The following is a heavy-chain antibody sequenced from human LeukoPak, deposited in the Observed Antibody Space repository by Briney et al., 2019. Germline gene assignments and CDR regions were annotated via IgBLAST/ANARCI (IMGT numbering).Heavy chain of an antibody. V-gene: IGHV4-61*01. CDR3: VRDLVATIDHYYYGMDV. CDR2: IYYSGRT. D-gene: IGHD5-12*01. Sequence: PSETLSLTCTVSGGSVSGSRYYWGWIRQPPGKGLEWIGYIYYSGRTNYKPTLKSRVTISVDTSKNQLSLKLSSVTAADTAVYFCVRDLVATIDHYYYGMDVWGQGTTVTVSS. CDR1: GGSVSGSRYY. J-gene: IGHJ6*02.